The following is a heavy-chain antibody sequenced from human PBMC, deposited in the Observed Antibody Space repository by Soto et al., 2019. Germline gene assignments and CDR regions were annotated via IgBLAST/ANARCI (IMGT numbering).Heavy chain of an antibody. CDR1: GFTFRNYA. J-gene: IGHJ4*02. CDR3: ARTDKYDSQSTGWANRFDS. Sequence: EVQLLESGGGLVRPGGSLRLLCAASGFTFRNYAMTWVRQAPGKGLEWVSTITGAGDTYFADTVKGRFTISRDISKSTLFLQMDSLRAEDTAVYYCARTDKYDSQSTGWANRFDSWGQGTLVTVSS. V-gene: IGHV3-23*01. CDR2: ITGAGDT. D-gene: IGHD2-8*02.